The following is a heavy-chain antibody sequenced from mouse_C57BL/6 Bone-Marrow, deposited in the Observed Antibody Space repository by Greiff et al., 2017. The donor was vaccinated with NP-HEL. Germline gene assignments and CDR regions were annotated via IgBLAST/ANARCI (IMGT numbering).Heavy chain of an antibody. D-gene: IGHD1-1*01. V-gene: IGHV5-12*01. CDR2: ISNGGGST. CDR1: GFTFSDYY. Sequence: DVKLVESGGGLVQPGGSLKLSCAASGFTFSDYYMYWVRQTPEKRLEWVAYISNGGGSTYYPDTVKGRFTISRDNAKNTLYLQMSRLKSEDTAMYYCARRDIYYYGSSRFFYAMDYWGQGTSVTVSS. J-gene: IGHJ4*01. CDR3: ARRDIYYYGSSRFFYAMDY.